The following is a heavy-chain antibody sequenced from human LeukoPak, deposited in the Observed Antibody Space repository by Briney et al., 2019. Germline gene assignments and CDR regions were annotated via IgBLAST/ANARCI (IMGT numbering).Heavy chain of an antibody. D-gene: IGHD3-10*01. CDR2: IYSGGST. CDR1: GFTVSSNY. Sequence: GGSLRLSCAASGFTVSSNYMSWVRQAPGKGLEWVSVIYSGGSTYYADSVKGRFTISRDDAKNTLYLQMNSLRAEDTAVYYCARETEYYGSGSDYIGYWGQGTLVTVSS. CDR3: ARETEYYGSGSDYIGY. V-gene: IGHV3-53*01. J-gene: IGHJ4*02.